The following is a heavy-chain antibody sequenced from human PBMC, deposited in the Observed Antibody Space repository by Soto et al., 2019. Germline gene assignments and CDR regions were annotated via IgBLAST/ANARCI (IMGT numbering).Heavy chain of an antibody. CDR3: AKKLRAYYYDSSGYHYGAFDI. V-gene: IGHV3-23*01. D-gene: IGHD3-22*01. Sequence: GGSLRLSCAASGFTFSSYAMSWVRQAPGKGPEWVSAISGSGGSTYYADSVKGGFTISRDNSKNTLYLQMNSLRAEDTAVYYCAKKLRAYYYDSSGYHYGAFDIWGQGTMVTVSS. J-gene: IGHJ3*02. CDR2: ISGSGGST. CDR1: GFTFSSYA.